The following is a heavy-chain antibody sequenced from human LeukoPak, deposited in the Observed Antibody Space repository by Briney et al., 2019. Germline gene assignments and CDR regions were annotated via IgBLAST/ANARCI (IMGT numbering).Heavy chain of an antibody. Sequence: SETLSLTCAVYGGSFSGYYWSWIRQSPGKGLEWIGSIYYSGSTYYNPSLKSRVTISVDTSKNQFSLKLSSVTAADTAVYYCAREGGATESALHFDYWGQGTLVTVSS. V-gene: IGHV4-34*01. CDR2: IYYSGST. J-gene: IGHJ4*02. D-gene: IGHD1-26*01. CDR1: GGSFSGYY. CDR3: AREGGATESALHFDY.